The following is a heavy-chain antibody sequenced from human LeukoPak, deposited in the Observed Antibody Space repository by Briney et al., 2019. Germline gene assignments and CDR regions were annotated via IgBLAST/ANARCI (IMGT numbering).Heavy chain of an antibody. V-gene: IGHV3-74*01. D-gene: IGHD3-16*01. CDR2: INGDGSST. Sequence: GGSLRLSCVASGFNFDDYGMHWVRQAPGKGLVWVSRINGDGSSTSYADSVKGRFTISRDNAKNTLYLQMNSLRAEDSAVYYCASAYYHYYFDYWGQGTLVTVSS. J-gene: IGHJ4*02. CDR3: ASAYYHYYFDY. CDR1: GFNFDDYG.